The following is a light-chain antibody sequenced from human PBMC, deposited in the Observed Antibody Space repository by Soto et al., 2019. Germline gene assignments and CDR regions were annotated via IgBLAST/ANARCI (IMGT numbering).Light chain of an antibody. CDR3: QQFNVYPIT. CDR2: DVS. V-gene: IGKV1-13*02. CDR1: QDIRGA. J-gene: IGKJ5*01. Sequence: AIQLTQSPSSLSASVGDRVTITCRASQDIRGALAWYQQKPGKAPKLLIYDVSSLESGVPSRFSGSDSGTDSTFTISSLQPEDVATYYCQQFNVYPITFGQGTRLEIK.